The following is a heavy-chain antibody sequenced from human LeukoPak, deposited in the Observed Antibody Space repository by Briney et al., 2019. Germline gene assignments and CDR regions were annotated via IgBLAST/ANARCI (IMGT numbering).Heavy chain of an antibody. CDR3: AREGRAWDAFDI. Sequence: SEKVSCKASGGTFSSYAISWVRQAPGQGLEWMGGIIPIFGTANYAQKFQGRVTITADESTSTAYMELSSLRSEDTAVYYCAREGRAWDAFDIWGQGTMVTVSS. CDR2: IIPIFGTA. J-gene: IGHJ3*02. CDR1: GGTFSSYA. D-gene: IGHD1-26*01. V-gene: IGHV1-69*13.